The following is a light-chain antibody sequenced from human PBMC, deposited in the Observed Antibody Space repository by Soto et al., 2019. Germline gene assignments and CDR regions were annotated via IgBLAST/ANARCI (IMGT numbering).Light chain of an antibody. CDR1: HSLVYSDGNIY. Sequence: DVVMTQSPLSLPVTLGQPASISCRSSHSLVYSDGNIYLNWFQLRPGQSPRRLIYKVSDRDSGVPDKFGGSGSGTDFTLEISRVEAEDVGLYYCMQGTHWPWTFGQGTKVEIK. J-gene: IGKJ1*01. CDR3: MQGTHWPWT. CDR2: KVS. V-gene: IGKV2-30*01.